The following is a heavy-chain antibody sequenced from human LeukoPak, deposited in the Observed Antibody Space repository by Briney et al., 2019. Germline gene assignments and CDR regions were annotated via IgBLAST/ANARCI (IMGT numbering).Heavy chain of an antibody. CDR3: AKDLWYAAYYFDF. V-gene: IGHV3-9*01. CDR2: ISWNSGNI. J-gene: IGHJ4*02. Sequence: GGSLRLSCAASGFTFNDYAMHWVRHAPGEGLEWVSGISWNSGNIGYADSVKGRFTISRDNAKNSLYLQMNSLGTEDTALYYCAKDLWYAAYYFDFWGQGTLVTVSS. D-gene: IGHD3-10*01. CDR1: GFTFNDYA.